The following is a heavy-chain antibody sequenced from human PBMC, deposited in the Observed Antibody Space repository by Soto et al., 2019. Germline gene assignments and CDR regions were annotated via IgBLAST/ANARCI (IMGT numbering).Heavy chain of an antibody. V-gene: IGHV1-69*13. D-gene: IGHD2-15*01. CDR1: GGTFDNYA. Sequence: ASVKVSCKASGGTFDNYAVSWVRQAPGQGLEWMGGIIPMFETVNYAQRFQGRLTIAADESTSTAYMELTSLTSADTAIYFCARGLRTGNYGMDVWGQGTTVTISS. J-gene: IGHJ6*02. CDR2: IIPMFETV. CDR3: ARGLRTGNYGMDV.